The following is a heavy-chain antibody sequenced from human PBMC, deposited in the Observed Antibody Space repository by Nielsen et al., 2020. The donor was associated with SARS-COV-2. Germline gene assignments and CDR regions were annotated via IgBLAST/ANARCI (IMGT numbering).Heavy chain of an antibody. CDR2: IGYDGSNK. D-gene: IGHD3-9*01. Sequence: VGQAPRKGLAWVAVIGYDGSNKYYADSVKGRFTISRDNSKNTLDLQMNSLRAEDKAVYYCAREGKCSYDILTGYFLAVDYWGQGTLVTVSS. V-gene: IGHV3-33*01. J-gene: IGHJ4*02. CDR3: AREGKCSYDILTGYFLAVDY.